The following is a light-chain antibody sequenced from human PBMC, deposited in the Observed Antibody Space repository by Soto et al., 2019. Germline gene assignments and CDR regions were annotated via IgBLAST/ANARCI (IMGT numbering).Light chain of an antibody. J-gene: IGKJ1*01. CDR1: LGISNY. CDR3: QQYNIYPRT. V-gene: IGKV1-27*01. Sequence: IQITQSPSSLSASVGDRVTITCLASLGISNYLDWYQQKPGKVPNLLICAASNLQTGVPSRFSGSGSGTEFTLTISSLQPDDIATYYCQQYNIYPRTFGQGTKVDIK. CDR2: AAS.